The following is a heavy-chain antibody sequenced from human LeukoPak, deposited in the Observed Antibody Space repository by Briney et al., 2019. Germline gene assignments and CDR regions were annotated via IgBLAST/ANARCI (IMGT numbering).Heavy chain of an antibody. Sequence: PGGSLRLSCAASGFTFSSYAMHWVRQAPGKGLEWVAVISYDGSNKYYADSVKGRFTISRDNSKNTLYLQMNSLRPEDTAVYYCAREGPMLRGVIGGKIDYWGQGALVTVSS. CDR3: AREGPMLRGVIGGKIDY. J-gene: IGHJ4*02. D-gene: IGHD3-10*01. V-gene: IGHV3-30*04. CDR2: ISYDGSNK. CDR1: GFTFSSYA.